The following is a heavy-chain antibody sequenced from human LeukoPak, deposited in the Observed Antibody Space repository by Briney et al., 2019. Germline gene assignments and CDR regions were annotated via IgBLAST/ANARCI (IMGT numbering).Heavy chain of an antibody. Sequence: SETLSLTCTVSGGSISSGGYYWSWIRQHPGKGLEWIEYIYYRGSTYYNPSLKSRVTISVDTSKNQFSLKLSSVTAADTAVYYCARGIYYDSSGYERPDDAFDIWGQGTMVTVSS. J-gene: IGHJ3*02. CDR3: ARGIYYDSSGYERPDDAFDI. CDR2: IYYRGST. D-gene: IGHD3-22*01. CDR1: GGSISSGGYY. V-gene: IGHV4-31*03.